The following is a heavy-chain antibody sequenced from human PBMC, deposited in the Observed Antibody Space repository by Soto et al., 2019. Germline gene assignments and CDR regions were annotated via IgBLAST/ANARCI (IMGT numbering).Heavy chain of an antibody. Sequence: SLRLSCEXSVLTLSTSSMNWVLQKPVKVLDCISYIRRHTIDTYYADSLKGRFTISRDSSKNTLYLQMNSLRAEDTATYYCARCPTVDRRNGPLNFAYWGQGTLVPVSP. CDR3: ARCPTVDRRNGPLNFAY. V-gene: IGHV3-21*05. CDR1: VLTLSTSS. CDR2: IRRHTIDT. D-gene: IGHD1-26*01. J-gene: IGHJ4*02.